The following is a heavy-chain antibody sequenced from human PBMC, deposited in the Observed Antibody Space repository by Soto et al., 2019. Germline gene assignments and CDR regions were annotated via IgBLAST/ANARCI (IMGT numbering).Heavy chain of an antibody. D-gene: IGHD3-10*01. CDR2: IYYSGST. V-gene: IGHV4-59*01. CDR1: GGSISSYY. J-gene: IGHJ5*02. Sequence: SETLSLTCTVSGGSISSYYWSWIRQPPGRGLEWIGYIYYSGSTNYNPSLKSRVTISVDTSKNQFSLKLSSVTAADTAVYYCARGRYGSGSYYGYNWFDPWGQGTLVTAPQ. CDR3: ARGRYGSGSYYGYNWFDP.